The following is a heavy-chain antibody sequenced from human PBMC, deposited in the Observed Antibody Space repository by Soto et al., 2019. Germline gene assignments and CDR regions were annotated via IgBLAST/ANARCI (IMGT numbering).Heavy chain of an antibody. Sequence: GGSLRLSCAASGFTFNTYWMTWVRKAPGKGLEWVASIEPQGMEKHYVDSVKGRFTISRDNAQDSLFLQMNRLRAEDSAFYYCASDQRYFDRSDPFDYSGRRALVTVSS. J-gene: IGHJ4*02. D-gene: IGHD3-22*01. CDR2: IEPQGMEK. CDR1: GFTFNTYW. CDR3: ASDQRYFDRSDPFDY. V-gene: IGHV3-7*04.